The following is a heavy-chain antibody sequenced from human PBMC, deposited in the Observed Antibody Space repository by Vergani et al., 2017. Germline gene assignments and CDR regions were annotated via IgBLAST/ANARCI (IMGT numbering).Heavy chain of an antibody. CDR1: GFTFSSYS. CDR3: AKDTTAAGTTEFDY. CDR2: ISSSSSYI. J-gene: IGHJ4*02. D-gene: IGHD6-13*01. V-gene: IGHV3-21*04. Sequence: EVQLVESGGGVVRPGGSLRLSCAASGFTFSSYSMNWVRQAPGKGLEWVLSISSSSSYIYYADSVKGRFTISRDNAKNSLYLQMNSLRAEDTALYYCAKDTTAAGTTEFDYWGQGTLVTVSS.